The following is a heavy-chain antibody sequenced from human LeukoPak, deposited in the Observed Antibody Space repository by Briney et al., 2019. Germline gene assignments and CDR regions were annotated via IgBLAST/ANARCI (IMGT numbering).Heavy chain of an antibody. CDR2: INHSGST. Sequence: PSETLSLTCAVYGGSFSGYYWSWIRQPPGKGLEWIGEINHSGSTNYNPSLKSRVTISVDTSKNQFSLKLSSVTAADTAVYYCARGLADGSGSYSGGARLDYWGQGTLVTISS. J-gene: IGHJ4*02. V-gene: IGHV4-34*01. D-gene: IGHD3-10*01. CDR3: ARGLADGSGSYSGGARLDY. CDR1: GGSFSGYY.